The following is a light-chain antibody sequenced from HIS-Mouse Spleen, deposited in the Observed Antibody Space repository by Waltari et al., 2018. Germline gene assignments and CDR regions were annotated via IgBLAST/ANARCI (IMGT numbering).Light chain of an antibody. J-gene: IGKJ2*01. CDR2: DAS. Sequence: EIVLTQSPATLSLSPGERATLSCRASQSVSSYLAWYQQKPGQAPRLLIYDASNRATGIPARFRGIGSATDFTLTISSLEPEDFAVYYCQQRSNWPHTFGQGTKLEIK. CDR3: QQRSNWPHT. V-gene: IGKV3-11*01. CDR1: QSVSSY.